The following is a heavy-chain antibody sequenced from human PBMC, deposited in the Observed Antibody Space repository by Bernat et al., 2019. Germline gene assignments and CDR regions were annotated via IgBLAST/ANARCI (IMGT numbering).Heavy chain of an antibody. V-gene: IGHV3-33*01. CDR3: ARDPINPAFTPAYWFDP. J-gene: IGHJ5*02. Sequence: QVQLVESGGGVVQPGRSLRLSCAASGFPFSSYGMHWVRQAPGKGLEWVAVIWYDVSNRYYADSVKGRFTISRDNSKNTLYLQMNSLRAEDTAVYYCARDPINPAFTPAYWFDPWGQGTLVTVSS. CDR2: IWYDVSNR. CDR1: GFPFSSYG.